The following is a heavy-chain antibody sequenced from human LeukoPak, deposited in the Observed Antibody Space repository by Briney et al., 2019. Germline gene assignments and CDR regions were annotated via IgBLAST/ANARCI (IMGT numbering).Heavy chain of an antibody. Sequence: PSETLSLTCTVSGDSISSGSYYWSWIRQPAGKGLEWVGRIYTSGSTNYNPSLKSRVSISVDTSKNQFSLKLSSVTAADTAVYYCARGYYGRGDYWGQGTLVTVFS. D-gene: IGHD3-10*02. V-gene: IGHV4-61*02. CDR1: GDSISSGSYY. CDR3: ARGYYGRGDY. J-gene: IGHJ4*02. CDR2: IYTSGST.